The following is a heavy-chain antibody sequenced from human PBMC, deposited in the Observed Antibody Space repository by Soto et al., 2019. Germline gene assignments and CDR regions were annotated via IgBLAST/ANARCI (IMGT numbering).Heavy chain of an antibody. CDR1: GGTFSSYP. V-gene: IGHV1-69*02. CDR2: IIPILDIT. Sequence: QVQLVQSGAEVKKPGSSVKVSCKASGGTFSSYPISWVRQAPGQGLEWMGRIIPILDITDYAQRFQGRVTITADKSTSTAYMELSSLSSYDTAVYYCARPTSTGTTSGYYFDYWGQGTLVTVSS. D-gene: IGHD1-7*01. J-gene: IGHJ4*02. CDR3: ARPTSTGTTSGYYFDY.